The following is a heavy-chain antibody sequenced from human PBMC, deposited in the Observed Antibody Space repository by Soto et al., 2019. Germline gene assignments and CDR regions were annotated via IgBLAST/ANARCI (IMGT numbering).Heavy chain of an antibody. J-gene: IGHJ4*02. D-gene: IGHD3-22*01. CDR3: ARYYYDSSGYYYERYFDY. CDR1: GGSISSSSYY. CDR2: IYYSGST. Sequence: SETLSLTCTVSGGSISSSSYYWGWIRQPPGKGLEWLGSIYYSGSTYYNPSLKSRVTISVDTSKNQFSLKLSSVTAADTAVYYCARYYYDSSGYYYERYFDYWGQGTLLTVSS. V-gene: IGHV4-39*01.